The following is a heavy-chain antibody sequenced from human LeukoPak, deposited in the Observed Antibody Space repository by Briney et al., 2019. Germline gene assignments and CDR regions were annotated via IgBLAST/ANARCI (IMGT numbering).Heavy chain of an antibody. CDR2: IWYDGSNK. Sequence: PGRSLRLSCAASGFTFSSYGMHWVRQAPGKGLEWVAVIWYDGSNKYYADSVKGRFTISRDNSKNTLYLQMNSLRAEDTAVYYCARDGSSGEWLYYFDYWGQGTLATVSS. CDR1: GFTFSSYG. J-gene: IGHJ4*02. CDR3: ARDGSSGEWLYYFDY. V-gene: IGHV3-33*01. D-gene: IGHD3-3*01.